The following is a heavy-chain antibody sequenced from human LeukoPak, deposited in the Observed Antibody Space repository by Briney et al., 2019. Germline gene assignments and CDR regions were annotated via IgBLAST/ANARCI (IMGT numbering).Heavy chain of an antibody. CDR2: IYYRGKT. D-gene: IGHD4-17*01. CDR3: ARTPRDYVFLVDP. CDR1: GGSINSDGFY. V-gene: IGHV4-31*03. Sequence: SETLSLTCTVSGGSINSDGFYWNWIRQRPGKGLEWLGYIYYRGKTYYNPSLKSRLTISIETSKTQFSLRLTSVTAADTAVYYCARTPRDYVFLVDPWGPGILVTVSS. J-gene: IGHJ5*02.